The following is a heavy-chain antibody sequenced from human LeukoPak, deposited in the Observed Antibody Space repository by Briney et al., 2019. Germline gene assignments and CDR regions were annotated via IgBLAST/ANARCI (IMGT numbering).Heavy chain of an antibody. Sequence: SETLSLTCTASGGSISSGSYYWSWIRQPAGKGLEWIGRIYTSGSTNYNPSLKSRVTISVDTSKNQFSLKLSSVTAADTAVYYCARVRYCSSTSCYKAYWYFDLWGRGALVTVSS. CDR2: IYTSGST. D-gene: IGHD2-2*02. CDR1: GGSISSGSYY. CDR3: ARVRYCSSTSCYKAYWYFDL. J-gene: IGHJ2*01. V-gene: IGHV4-61*02.